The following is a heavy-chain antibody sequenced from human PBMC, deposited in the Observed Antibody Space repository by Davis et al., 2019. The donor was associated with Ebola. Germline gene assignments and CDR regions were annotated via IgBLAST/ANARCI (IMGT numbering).Heavy chain of an antibody. CDR3: AKDNLPDAFDI. CDR2: ISGPGAP. V-gene: IGHV3-23*01. J-gene: IGHJ3*02. Sequence: GGSLRLSCAVSGFTFSSYSIIWVRQAPGKGLDWVADISGPGAPYYADSVKGRFTISRDNSKNTLYLQMNSLRAENTAVYYCAKDNLPDAFDIWGQGTMVTVSS. CDR1: GFTFSSYS.